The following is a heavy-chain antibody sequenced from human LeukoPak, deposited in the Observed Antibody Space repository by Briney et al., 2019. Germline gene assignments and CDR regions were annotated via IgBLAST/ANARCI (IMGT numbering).Heavy chain of an antibody. CDR2: ISSSATSI. Sequence: GGFLRLSCAASGFTFSDYYMSWIRQAPGKGLQLLSLISSSATSIHYADPVRGRFTISRDNGKNSLDLQMNSLRAEDTAVYFCARAPFYYGLWSGHFDYWGQGSLVTVSS. D-gene: IGHD3-3*01. CDR1: GFTFSDYY. V-gene: IGHV3-11*01. CDR3: ARAPFYYGLWSGHFDY. J-gene: IGHJ4*02.